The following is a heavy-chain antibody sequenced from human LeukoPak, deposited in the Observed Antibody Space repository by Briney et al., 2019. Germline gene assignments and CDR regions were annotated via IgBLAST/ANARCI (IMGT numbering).Heavy chain of an antibody. CDR1: GYTFTGYY. J-gene: IGHJ4*02. CDR2: INPNSGGT. Sequence: ASVKVSCKASGYTFTGYYMHWVRQAPGQGLEWMGWINPNSGGTNYAQKFQGRVTMTRDTSISTAYMELSRLRSDDTAVYYCARVENLDWLLTLDYWGQGTLVTASS. D-gene: IGHD3-9*01. V-gene: IGHV1-2*02. CDR3: ARVENLDWLLTLDY.